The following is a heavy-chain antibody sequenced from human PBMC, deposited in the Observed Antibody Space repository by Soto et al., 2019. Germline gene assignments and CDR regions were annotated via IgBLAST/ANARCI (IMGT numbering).Heavy chain of an antibody. CDR3: ARDPQVWQWLVRGYYYGMDV. Sequence: PSQTLSLTCAISGDSVSSNSAAWNWIRQSPSRGLEWLGRTYYRSKWYNGYAVSVKSRITINPDTSKNQFSLQLNSVTPEDTAVYYCARDPQVWQWLVRGYYYGMDVWGQGTTVTVSS. J-gene: IGHJ6*02. CDR1: GDSVSSNSAA. CDR2: TYYRSKWYN. D-gene: IGHD6-19*01. V-gene: IGHV6-1*01.